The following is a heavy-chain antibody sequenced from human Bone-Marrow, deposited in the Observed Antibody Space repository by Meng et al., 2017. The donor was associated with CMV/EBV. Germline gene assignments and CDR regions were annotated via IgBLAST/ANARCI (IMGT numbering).Heavy chain of an antibody. Sequence: SLKISCAASGFTFDDYAMHWVRQGPGKGLEWVSGISWNSGSIGYADSVKGRFTISRDNAKNSLYLQMNSLRAEDTAVYYCAREERWLKTDYWGQGTLVTVSS. V-gene: IGHV3-9*01. J-gene: IGHJ4*02. CDR2: ISWNSGSI. D-gene: IGHD5-24*01. CDR1: GFTFDDYA. CDR3: AREERWLKTDY.